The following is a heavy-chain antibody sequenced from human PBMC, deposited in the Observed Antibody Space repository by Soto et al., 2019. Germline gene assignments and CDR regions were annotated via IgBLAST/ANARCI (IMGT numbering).Heavy chain of an antibody. CDR3: ARLDEESAGGYGYYFDY. V-gene: IGHV1-18*04. CDR2: ISAYNGNT. D-gene: IGHD6-19*01. CDR1: GDTFTSYG. J-gene: IGHJ4*02. Sequence: GASVKVSCKASGDTFTSYGISWVRQAPGQGLEWMGWISAYNGNTNYAQKLQGRVTMTTDTSTSTAYMELRSLRSDDTALYYCARLDEESAGGYGYYFDYWGQGTLVTVSS.